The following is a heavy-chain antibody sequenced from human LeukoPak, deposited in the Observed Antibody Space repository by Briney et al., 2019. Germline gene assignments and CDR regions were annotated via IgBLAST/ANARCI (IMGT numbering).Heavy chain of an antibody. CDR2: ISWNSGSI. CDR3: ARDSNDY. CDR1: GFTFDDYA. Sequence: GGSLRLSCAASGFTFDDYAMHWVRQAPGKGLEWVSGISWNSGSIGYADSVKGRFTISRDNAKNSLYLQMNSLRAEDTAVYYCARDSNDYWGQGTLVTVSS. V-gene: IGHV3-9*01. J-gene: IGHJ4*02.